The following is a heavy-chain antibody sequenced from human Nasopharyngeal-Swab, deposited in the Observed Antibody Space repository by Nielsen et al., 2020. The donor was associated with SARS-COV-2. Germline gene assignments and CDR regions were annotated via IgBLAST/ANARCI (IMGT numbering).Heavy chain of an antibody. J-gene: IGHJ3*02. V-gene: IGHV4-39*01. CDR3: ARLRGDCAADAFDI. CDR2: IYYSGST. Sequence: WIRQPPGKGLEWIGSIYYSGSTYYNPSLKSRVTISVDTSKNQFSLKLSSVTAADTAVYYCARLRGDCAADAFDIWGQGTMVTVSS. D-gene: IGHD2-21*02.